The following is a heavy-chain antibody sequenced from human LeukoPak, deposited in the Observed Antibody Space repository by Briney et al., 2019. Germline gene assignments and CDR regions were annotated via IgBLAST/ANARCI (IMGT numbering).Heavy chain of an antibody. CDR1: GGSFSGYY. CDR3: ARGGRLLWFGESPRGIDAFDI. V-gene: IGHV4-34*01. Sequence: SETLSLTCAVYGGSFSGYYWSWIRQPPGKGLEWIGEINHSGSTNYNLSLKSRVTISVDTSKNQFSLKLSSVTAADTAVYYCARGGRLLWFGESPRGIDAFDIWGQGTMVTVSS. D-gene: IGHD3-10*01. CDR2: INHSGST. J-gene: IGHJ3*02.